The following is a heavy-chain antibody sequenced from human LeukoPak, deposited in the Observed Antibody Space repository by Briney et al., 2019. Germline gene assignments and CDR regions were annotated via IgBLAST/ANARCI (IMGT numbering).Heavy chain of an antibody. CDR3: ARDRPGIAAAGLFDY. Sequence: ASVKVSCKASGYTLTSYGISWVRQAPGQGLEWMGWISVYNGNTNYAQKFQGRVTMTTDTSTSTAYMELRSLRSDDTAVYYCARDRPGIAAAGLFDYWGQGTLVTVPS. D-gene: IGHD6-25*01. V-gene: IGHV1-18*01. J-gene: IGHJ4*02. CDR2: ISVYNGNT. CDR1: GYTLTSYG.